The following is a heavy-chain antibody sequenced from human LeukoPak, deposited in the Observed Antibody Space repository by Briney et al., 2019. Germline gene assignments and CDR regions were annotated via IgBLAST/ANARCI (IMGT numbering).Heavy chain of an antibody. CDR2: ISYDGSNK. D-gene: IGHD3-22*01. Sequence: GGSLRLSCAASGFTFSSYAMHWVRQAPGKGLEWVAVISYDGSNKYYADSLKGRFTISRDNSKNTLYLQMNSLRAEDTAVYYCAKDVYHYDRTGYVLDYWGQGTLVTVSS. V-gene: IGHV3-30-3*01. CDR1: GFTFSSYA. J-gene: IGHJ4*02. CDR3: AKDVYHYDRTGYVLDY.